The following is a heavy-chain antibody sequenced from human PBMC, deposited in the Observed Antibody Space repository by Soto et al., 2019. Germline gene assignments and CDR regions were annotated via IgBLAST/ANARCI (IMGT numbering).Heavy chain of an antibody. CDR3: AKDRDIVVVPAAVDY. V-gene: IGHV3-23*01. J-gene: IGHJ4*02. D-gene: IGHD2-2*01. CDR1: GFTFSSYA. Sequence: GGSLRLSCAASGFTFSSYAMSWVRQAPGKGLEWVSAISGSGGSTYYADSVKGRFTISRDNSKNTLYLQMNSLRAEDTAVYYCAKDRDIVVVPAAVDYWGQGTLVTVSS. CDR2: ISGSGGST.